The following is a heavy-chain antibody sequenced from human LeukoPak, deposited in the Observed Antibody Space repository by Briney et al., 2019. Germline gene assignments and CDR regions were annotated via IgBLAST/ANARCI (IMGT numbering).Heavy chain of an antibody. Sequence: SETLSLTCTVSGGSTSSYYWSWIRQPPGKGLEWIGYIYYSGSTNYNPSLKSRVTISVDTSKNQFSLKLSSVTAADTAVYYCASNAYCGGDCLWFDPWGQGTLITVSS. CDR1: GGSTSSYY. CDR3: ASNAYCGGDCLWFDP. D-gene: IGHD2-21*02. J-gene: IGHJ5*02. CDR2: IYYSGST. V-gene: IGHV4-59*01.